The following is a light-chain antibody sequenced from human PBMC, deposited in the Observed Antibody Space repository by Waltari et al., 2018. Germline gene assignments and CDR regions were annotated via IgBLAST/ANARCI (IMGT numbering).Light chain of an antibody. J-gene: IGKJ1*01. Sequence: EIVMTPSPAILSVSPGDRGTLSCRASQSVSSNLAWYQQKPGQAPRLLFYGASSRATGIPARFSGSGSGTEFTLTISSLQSEDFAVYYCQQYNTWPWTFGQGTKVEI. CDR3: QQYNTWPWT. CDR1: QSVSSN. V-gene: IGKV3D-15*01. CDR2: GAS.